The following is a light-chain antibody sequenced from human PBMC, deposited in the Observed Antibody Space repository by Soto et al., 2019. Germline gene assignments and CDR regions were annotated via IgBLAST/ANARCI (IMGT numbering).Light chain of an antibody. CDR3: QQTESYPST. Sequence: IQLTQSPSSLSASVGDRVTITCRASEDISSLLAWYQQKPGKAPKLLIFAASTLQSGVPSRFSGSGSGTDFTLTISSLQPEDFATYYCQQTESYPSTFGGGTKVDIK. CDR1: EDISSL. CDR2: AAS. V-gene: IGKV1-9*01. J-gene: IGKJ4*01.